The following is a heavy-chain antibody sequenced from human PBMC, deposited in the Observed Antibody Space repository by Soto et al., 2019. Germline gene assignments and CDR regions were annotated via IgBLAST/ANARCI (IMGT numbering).Heavy chain of an antibody. Sequence: QVQLVQSGAEVKKPGSSVKVSCKASGGTFSSYAISWVRQAPGQGLEWMGGIIPIFGTANYAQKFQGRVTITADESASXGYMELSSLRSEDTAVYYCARLYYYDSSGYLPGGDWGQGTLVTVSS. D-gene: IGHD3-22*01. CDR1: GGTFSSYA. J-gene: IGHJ4*02. CDR3: ARLYYYDSSGYLPGGD. V-gene: IGHV1-69*12. CDR2: IIPIFGTA.